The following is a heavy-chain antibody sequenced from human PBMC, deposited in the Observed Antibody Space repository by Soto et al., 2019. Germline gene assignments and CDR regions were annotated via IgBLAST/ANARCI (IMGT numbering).Heavy chain of an antibody. CDR1: GGSISSGGYY. D-gene: IGHD3-22*01. J-gene: IGHJ4*02. CDR3: ARTVNYYDSSGYRY. CDR2: IYYSGST. V-gene: IGHV4-31*03. Sequence: SETLSLTCTVSGGSISSGGYYWSWIRQHPGKGLEWIGYIYYSGSTYYNPSLKSRVTISVDTSKNQFSLKLSSVTAADTAVYYCARTVNYYDSSGYRYWGQGTLVTVSS.